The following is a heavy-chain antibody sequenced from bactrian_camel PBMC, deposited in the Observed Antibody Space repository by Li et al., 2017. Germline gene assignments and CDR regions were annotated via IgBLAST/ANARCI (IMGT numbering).Heavy chain of an antibody. J-gene: IGHJ4*01. CDR3: AGDRTAVAGWAFEY. CDR2: ISSDGNT. CDR1: VYIFTICG. V-gene: IGHV3S53*01. D-gene: IGHD6*01. Sequence: VQLVESGGGSVQAGGSLKLSCAVSVYIFTICGMGWYRQAAGKEREFVSRISSDGNTTYADSVKGRFTISRDNAKNTLYLQMNSLKTEDTAVYYCAGDRTAVAGWAFEYWGQGTQVTVS.